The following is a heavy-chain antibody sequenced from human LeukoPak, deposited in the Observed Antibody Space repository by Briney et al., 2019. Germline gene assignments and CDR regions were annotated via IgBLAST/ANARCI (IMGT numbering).Heavy chain of an antibody. J-gene: IGHJ3*02. Sequence: SETLSLTCTVSGGSISSGPYYWGWIRQPPGKGLEWIGNIYYGENTYYNPSLKSRVTISIDTSKNQFYLKLSSLTAADTAVYYCARRVTMVRGVILDAFDIWGQGTMVTVSS. CDR2: IYYGENT. CDR3: ARRVTMVRGVILDAFDI. V-gene: IGHV4-39*01. CDR1: GGSISSGPYY. D-gene: IGHD3-10*01.